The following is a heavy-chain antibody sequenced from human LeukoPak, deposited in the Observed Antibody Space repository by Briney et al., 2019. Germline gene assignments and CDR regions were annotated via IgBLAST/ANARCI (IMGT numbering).Heavy chain of an antibody. Sequence: PGGSLKLSCAASGFTFSGSAVHWVRQASGKGLEWVGRIRSKVNSYATAYAASVKGRFTISRDDSKNTAYLQMNSLKTEDTAVYYCTRRTYYYDSSGSPTEYFQHWGQGTLVTVSS. CDR1: GFTFSGSA. J-gene: IGHJ1*01. CDR3: TRRTYYYDSSGSPTEYFQH. CDR2: IRSKVNSYAT. D-gene: IGHD3-22*01. V-gene: IGHV3-73*01.